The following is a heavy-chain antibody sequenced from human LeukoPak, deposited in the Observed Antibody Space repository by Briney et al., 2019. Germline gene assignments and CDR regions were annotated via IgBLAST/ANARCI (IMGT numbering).Heavy chain of an antibody. CDR2: ISYGGSNK. D-gene: IGHD2-15*01. J-gene: IGHJ6*02. Sequence: PGGSLRLSCAASGFTFSSYAMHWVRQAPGKGLEWVAVISYGGSNKYYADSVKGRFTISRDNSKNTLYLQMNSLRAEDTAVYYCARDDLVVVAAIDYYYYGMDVWGQGTTVTVSS. CDR3: ARDDLVVVAAIDYYYYGMDV. CDR1: GFTFSSYA. V-gene: IGHV3-30-3*01.